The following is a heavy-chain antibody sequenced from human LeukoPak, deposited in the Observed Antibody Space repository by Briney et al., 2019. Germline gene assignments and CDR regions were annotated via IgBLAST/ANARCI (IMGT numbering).Heavy chain of an antibody. CDR3: AKDIDHCTSHCRAFDC. J-gene: IGHJ4*02. CDR2: ISYDGSSE. Sequence: GRSLRLSCAASGFTFSSYGMHWVRQAPGKGLEWVAVISYDGSSEYYADSVKGRFTISRDNSKNTLYLHMNSLRAEDTAVYYCAKDIDHCTSHCRAFDCWGQGTLVTVSS. V-gene: IGHV3-30*18. CDR1: GFTFSSYG. D-gene: IGHD2-2*01.